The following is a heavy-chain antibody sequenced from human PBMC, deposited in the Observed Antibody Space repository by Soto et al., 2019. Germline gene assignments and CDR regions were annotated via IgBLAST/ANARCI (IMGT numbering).Heavy chain of an antibody. CDR3: ASNLNDGGEIYYYYGMDV. J-gene: IGHJ6*02. CDR2: IIPILGIA. V-gene: IGHV1-69*02. Sequence: QVQLVQSGAEVKKPGSSVKVSCKASGGTFSSYTISWVRQAPGQGLEWMGRIIPILGIANYAQKFQGRVTITADKSTSTAYMELSSLRSEDTAVYYCASNLNDGGEIYYYYGMDVWGQGTTVTVSS. CDR1: GGTFSSYT. D-gene: IGHD1-1*01.